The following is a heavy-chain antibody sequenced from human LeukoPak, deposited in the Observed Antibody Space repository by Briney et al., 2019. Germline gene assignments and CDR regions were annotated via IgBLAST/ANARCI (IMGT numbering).Heavy chain of an antibody. CDR2: AYDDGNNK. CDR1: GFPFSSYG. Sequence: PGGSLRLSCVASGFPFSSYGMHWVRQAPGKGLEWVAVAYDDGNNKYYADSVKGRFTISRDNSKNTLYLQMNSLRAEDTAVYYCAKDKARGRAPPPYYYYGMDVWGQGTTVTVSS. CDR3: AKDKARGRAPPPYYYYGMDV. D-gene: IGHD1-1*01. V-gene: IGHV3-33*06. J-gene: IGHJ6*02.